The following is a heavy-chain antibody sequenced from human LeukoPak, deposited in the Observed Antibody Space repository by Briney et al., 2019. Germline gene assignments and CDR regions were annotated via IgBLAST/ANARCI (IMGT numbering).Heavy chain of an antibody. V-gene: IGHV4-31*03. J-gene: IGHJ3*02. CDR3: AVPMTRDAFDI. D-gene: IGHD4-11*01. Sequence: SETLSLTCTVSGGSISSGGYYWSWIRQHPGKGLEWIGYIYYSGSTYYNPSLKSRVTISVDTSKNQFSLKLSSVTAADTAVYYCAVPMTRDAFDIWGQGTMVTVSS. CDR2: IYYSGST. CDR1: GGSISSGGYY.